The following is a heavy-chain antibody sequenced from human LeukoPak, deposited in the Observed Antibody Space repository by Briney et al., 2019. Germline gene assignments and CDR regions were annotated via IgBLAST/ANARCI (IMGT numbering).Heavy chain of an antibody. Sequence: KPGGSLRLSCAASGFTFSDYYMSWIRQAPGKGLEWVSYISSSSSYTNYADSVKGRFTISRDNAKNSLYLQMNSLRAEDTAVYYCARDRGDPLLWFGELFPDYWGQGTLVTVSS. CDR3: ARDRGDPLLWFGELFPDY. D-gene: IGHD3-10*01. CDR2: ISSSSSYT. CDR1: GFTFSDYY. V-gene: IGHV3-11*06. J-gene: IGHJ4*02.